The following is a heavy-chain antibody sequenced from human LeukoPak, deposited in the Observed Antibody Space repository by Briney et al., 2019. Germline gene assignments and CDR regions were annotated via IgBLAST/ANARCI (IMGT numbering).Heavy chain of an antibody. D-gene: IGHD1/OR15-1a*01. CDR1: GFTFSSYW. CDR3: ARWNNDWEFDY. Sequence: PGGSLRLSCAASGFTFSSYWMTWVRQAPGKGLEWVAHIKEDGNEEYYVDSVKGRFTISRDNAKNSLHLQMNSLRAEDTAVFYCARWNNDWEFDYWGQGTLVSVSS. CDR2: IKEDGNEE. V-gene: IGHV3-7*05. J-gene: IGHJ4*02.